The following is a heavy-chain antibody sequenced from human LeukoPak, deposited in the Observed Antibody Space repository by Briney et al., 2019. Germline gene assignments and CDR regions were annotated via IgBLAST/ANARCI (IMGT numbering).Heavy chain of an antibody. CDR1: GLTFSDFW. V-gene: IGHV3-74*01. Sequence: GGSLRLSCAASGLTFSDFWMHWVRQPPGKGLVWVALVKGDGRTTIYADSVKGQFTISRDNAKNTLYLQTNSLRADDSGVYYCATGHSYGYDYWGQGVLVTVSS. J-gene: IGHJ4*02. CDR2: VKGDGRTT. D-gene: IGHD5-18*01. CDR3: ATGHSYGYDY.